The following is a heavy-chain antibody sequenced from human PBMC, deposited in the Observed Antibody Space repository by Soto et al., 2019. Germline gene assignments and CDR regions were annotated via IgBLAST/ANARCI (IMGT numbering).Heavy chain of an antibody. CDR1: GYSISSGYY. CDR3: ARGDRSTYYYDSSGHQSAFDI. D-gene: IGHD3-22*01. V-gene: IGHV4-38-2*01. J-gene: IGHJ3*02. CDR2: TYHSGST. Sequence: SETLTLACAFSGYSISSGYYWGWIRQPPGKGLQWIVSTYHSGSTYYNPSLKSRVTISVDTSKNQFSLKLSSVTAADTAVYYCARGDRSTYYYDSSGHQSAFDIWGQGTMVTVSS.